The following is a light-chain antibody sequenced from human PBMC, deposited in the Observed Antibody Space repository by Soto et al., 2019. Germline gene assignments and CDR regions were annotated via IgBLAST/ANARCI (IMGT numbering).Light chain of an antibody. V-gene: IGLV2-14*01. CDR2: EVS. J-gene: IGLJ1*01. CDR1: SSDVGGYNY. Sequence: QSALTQPASVSGSPGQSITIFCTGTSSDVGGYNYVSWYQQHPGKAPKLMIYEVSNRPSGVSNRFSGSKSGNTASLTISGLQPEDEADYYCCSYTGSSYVFGTGTKVTVL. CDR3: CSYTGSSYV.